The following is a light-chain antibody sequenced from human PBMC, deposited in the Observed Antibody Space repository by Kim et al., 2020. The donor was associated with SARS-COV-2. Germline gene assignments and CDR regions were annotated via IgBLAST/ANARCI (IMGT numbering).Light chain of an antibody. CDR3: QAWDSSASDWV. CDR2: HNA. V-gene: IGLV3-1*01. CDR1: MLGNKY. Sequence: PGQAASISCSGDMLGNKYACWYQHKPGQSPVLVIHHNAERPSGIPERVPGSNSGNTATLTIGGTQAMDEADYYCQAWDSSASDWVFGGGTKLTVL. J-gene: IGLJ3*02.